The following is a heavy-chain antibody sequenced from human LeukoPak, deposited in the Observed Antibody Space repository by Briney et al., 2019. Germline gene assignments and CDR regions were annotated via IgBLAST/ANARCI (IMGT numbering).Heavy chain of an antibody. D-gene: IGHD4-11*01. V-gene: IGHV1-69*05. J-gene: IGHJ4*02. Sequence: GASVKVSCKASGGTFSSCAISWVRQAPGQGLEWMGGIIPIFGTANYAQKFQGRVTITTDESTSTAYMELSSLRSEDTAVYYCARGKRTLTTVTSHFDYWGQGTLVTVSS. CDR1: GGTFSSCA. CDR2: IIPIFGTA. CDR3: ARGKRTLTTVTSHFDY.